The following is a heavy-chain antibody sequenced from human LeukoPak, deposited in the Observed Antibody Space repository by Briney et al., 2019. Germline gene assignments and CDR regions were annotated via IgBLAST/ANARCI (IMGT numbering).Heavy chain of an antibody. CDR2: ISYDGSNK. J-gene: IGHJ3*02. CDR1: GFTFSSYA. D-gene: IGHD6-19*01. Sequence: GGSLRLSCAASGFTFSSYAMHWVRQAPGKGLEWVAVISYDGSNKYYADSVKGRFTISRDNSKNTLYLQMNSLRAEDTAVYYCARARNLHGSGWYPDAFDIWGQGTMITVSS. V-gene: IGHV3-30*04. CDR3: ARARNLHGSGWYPDAFDI.